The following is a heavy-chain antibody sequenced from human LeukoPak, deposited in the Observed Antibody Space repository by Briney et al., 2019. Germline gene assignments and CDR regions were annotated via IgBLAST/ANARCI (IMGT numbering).Heavy chain of an antibody. Sequence: PGGSLRLSCAASGFTFSSYWMSWVRQAPGKGLEWVANIKQDGSEKYYVDSVKGRFTISRDNAKNSLYLQMNSLRAEDTALYYCARDRYMYCSSTSCYAFDIWGQGTMVTVSS. CDR2: IKQDGSEK. V-gene: IGHV3-7*01. D-gene: IGHD2-2*01. CDR1: GFTFSSYW. CDR3: ARDRYMYCSSTSCYAFDI. J-gene: IGHJ3*02.